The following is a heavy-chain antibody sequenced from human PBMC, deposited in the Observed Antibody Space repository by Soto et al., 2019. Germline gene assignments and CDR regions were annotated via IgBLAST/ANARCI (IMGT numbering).Heavy chain of an antibody. V-gene: IGHV3-30-3*01. CDR3: ARDRKDIVVLVAPLTLGDAFDI. Sequence: GGSLRLSCAASGFTFSSYAMHWVRQAPGKGLEWVAVISYDGSNKYYADSVKGRFTISRDNSKTTLYLQMNSLRAEDTAVYYCARDRKDIVVLVAPLTLGDAFDIWGQGTMVTVSS. D-gene: IGHD2-15*01. CDR2: ISYDGSNK. J-gene: IGHJ3*02. CDR1: GFTFSSYA.